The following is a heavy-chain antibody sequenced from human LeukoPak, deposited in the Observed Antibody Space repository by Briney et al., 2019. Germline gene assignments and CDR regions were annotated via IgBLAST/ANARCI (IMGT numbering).Heavy chain of an antibody. CDR1: GFTVSSNY. V-gene: IGHV3-53*01. CDR3: ARGSMVRGVSDWFDP. CDR2: IYSGGST. J-gene: IGHJ5*02. D-gene: IGHD3-10*01. Sequence: GGSLRLSCAASGFTVSSNYMSWVRQAPGKGLEWVSVIYSGGSTYYADSVKGRFTISRDNSKNTLYLQMNSLRAEDTAVYYCARGSMVRGVSDWFDPWGQGTLVTVSS.